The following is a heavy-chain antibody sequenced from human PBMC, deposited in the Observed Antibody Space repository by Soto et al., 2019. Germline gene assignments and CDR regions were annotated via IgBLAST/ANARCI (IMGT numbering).Heavy chain of an antibody. D-gene: IGHD6-19*01. CDR3: AKDTRAVHGTSWFDP. V-gene: IGHV3-30*18. CDR1: GFTFSSYG. CDR2: ISYDGSNK. Sequence: QVQLVESGGGVVQPGRSLRLSCAASGFTFSSYGMHWVRQAPGKGLEWVAVISYDGSNKYYADSVKGRFTISRDNSKNTLYLQMNSLRAEDTAVYYCAKDTRAVHGTSWFDPWGQGTLVTVSS. J-gene: IGHJ5*02.